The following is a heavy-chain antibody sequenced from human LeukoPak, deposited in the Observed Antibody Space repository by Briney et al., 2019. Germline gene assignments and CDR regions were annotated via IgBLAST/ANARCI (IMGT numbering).Heavy chain of an antibody. J-gene: IGHJ3*02. CDR2: ISGSGGST. CDR3: ARRDIVVVPAAIFGAFDI. Sequence: GGSLRLSCAASGFTFSSYAMSWVRQAPGKGLEWATSISGSGGSTYYADSVKGRFTISRDNAKYSLYLQMNSLRAEDTALYYCARRDIVVVPAAIFGAFDIWGQGTMVTVSS. D-gene: IGHD2-2*02. V-gene: IGHV3-23*01. CDR1: GFTFSSYA.